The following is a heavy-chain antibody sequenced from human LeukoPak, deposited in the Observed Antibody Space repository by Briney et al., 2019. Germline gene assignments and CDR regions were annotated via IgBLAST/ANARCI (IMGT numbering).Heavy chain of an antibody. Sequence: GGSLRLSCAASGFTFSSYSMSWVRQPPGKGLEWVSSISCSSSYIHYADSVKGRFTISRDNAKNSLYLQMNSLRAEDTAVYYCARESDSGSYYDAFDIWGQGTMVTVSS. CDR3: ARESDSGSYYDAFDI. V-gene: IGHV3-21*01. CDR2: ISCSSSYI. D-gene: IGHD1-26*01. CDR1: GFTFSSYS. J-gene: IGHJ3*02.